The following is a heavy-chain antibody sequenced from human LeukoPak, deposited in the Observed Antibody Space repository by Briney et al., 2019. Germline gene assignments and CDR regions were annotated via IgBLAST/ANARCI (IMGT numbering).Heavy chain of an antibody. CDR1: GFTFSDFH. Sequence: GGSLRLSCAASGFTFSDFHMSWTRQAPGKGLEWVSYIRNSGSNTYYADSVKGRFTISRDNAKNSLYLQTNSLRTEDTAVYYCARDLGVGGAFDIWGQGTMVTVSS. CDR3: ARDLGVGGAFDI. CDR2: IRNSGSNT. V-gene: IGHV3-11*01. D-gene: IGHD3-3*01. J-gene: IGHJ3*02.